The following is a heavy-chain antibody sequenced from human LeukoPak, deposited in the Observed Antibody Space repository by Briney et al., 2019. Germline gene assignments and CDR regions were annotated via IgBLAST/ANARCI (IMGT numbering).Heavy chain of an antibody. CDR3: ARDPGGSHFDY. D-gene: IGHD1-26*01. CDR2: ISYDGSNK. CDR1: GFTFSSYA. J-gene: IGHJ4*02. V-gene: IGHV3-30-3*01. Sequence: PGRSLRLSCAASGFTFSSYAMHWARQAPGKGLEWVAVISYDGSNKYYADSVKGRFTISRDNSKNTLYLQMNSLRAEDTAVYYCARDPGGSHFDYWGQGTLVTVSS.